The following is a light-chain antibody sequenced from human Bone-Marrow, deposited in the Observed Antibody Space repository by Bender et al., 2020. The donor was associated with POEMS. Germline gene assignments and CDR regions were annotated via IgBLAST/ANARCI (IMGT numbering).Light chain of an antibody. CDR2: DDG. CDR3: SSYDGSNPYV. J-gene: IGLJ1*01. Sequence: QSVLTQPPSVSEAPRQRVTISCSGSTYNVGSIRVNWYQQVPGNPPKLLIDDDGLLPSGVSDRFSGSRPGTSSSLAISGLQSEDEADYYCSSYDGSNPYVFGTGTKLTVL. V-gene: IGLV1-36*01. CDR1: TYNVGSIR.